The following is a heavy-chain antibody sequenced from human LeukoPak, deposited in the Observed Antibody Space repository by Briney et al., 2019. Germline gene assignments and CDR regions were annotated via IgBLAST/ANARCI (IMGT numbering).Heavy chain of an antibody. V-gene: IGHV3-21*01. CDR1: GFTFSYYN. J-gene: IGHJ3*02. CDR3: AREGTGTRDDAFDI. D-gene: IGHD1-7*01. Sequence: PGGSLRLSCAASGFTFSYYNMNWVRQAPGKGLEWVSSITTGSNYIYYEDSVKGRFTISRDNAKNSLYLQMNSLRAEDTAVYYCAREGTGTRDDAFDIWGQGTMVTASS. CDR2: ITTGSNYI.